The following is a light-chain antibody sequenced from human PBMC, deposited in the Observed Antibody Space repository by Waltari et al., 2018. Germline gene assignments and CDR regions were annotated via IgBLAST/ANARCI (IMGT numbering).Light chain of an antibody. Sequence: DIQMTQSPSTLPASVGDRVTFTCRASESISSWLVWYQQKPGKAPKLLIYKASSLESGVPSRFSGGGSGTEFTLTISSLQPDDFATYYCQQYNTYSPITFGQGTRLEIK. V-gene: IGKV1-5*03. CDR2: KAS. CDR3: QQYNTYSPIT. CDR1: ESISSW. J-gene: IGKJ5*01.